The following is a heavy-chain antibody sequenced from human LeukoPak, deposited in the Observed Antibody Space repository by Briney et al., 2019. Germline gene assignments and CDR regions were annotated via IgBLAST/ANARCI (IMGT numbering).Heavy chain of an antibody. J-gene: IGHJ6*03. CDR2: IYTSGST. D-gene: IGHD3-16*01. CDR1: GGSISSGSYY. CDR3: ARDRGRVWGSYLFNPYYYYYYYYMDV. Sequence: SETLSLTCTVSGGSISSGSYYWSWIRQPAGKGLEWIGRIYTSGSTNYNPSLKSRVTISVDTSKNQFSLKLSSVTAADTAVYYCARDRGRVWGSYLFNPYYYYYYYYMDVWGKGTTVTISS. V-gene: IGHV4-61*02.